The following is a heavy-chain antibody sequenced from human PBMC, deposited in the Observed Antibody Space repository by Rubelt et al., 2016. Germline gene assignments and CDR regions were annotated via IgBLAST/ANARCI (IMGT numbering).Heavy chain of an antibody. D-gene: IGHD3-3*01. CDR2: ISGSGGST. CDR3: AKDQAYYDFWSGYFGDAFDI. CDR1: GFTFSSYA. J-gene: IGHJ3*02. Sequence: EVQLLESGGGLVQPGGSLRLSCAASGFTFSSYAMSWVRQAPGKGLEWVSAISGSGGSTYYADSVKGRFTISRGNSKNTLYLQMNSLRAEDTAVYYCAKDQAYYDFWSGYFGDAFDIWGQGTMVTVSS. V-gene: IGHV3-23*01.